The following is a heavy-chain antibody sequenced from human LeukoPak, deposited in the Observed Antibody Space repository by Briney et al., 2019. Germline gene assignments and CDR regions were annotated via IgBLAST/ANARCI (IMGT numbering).Heavy chain of an antibody. D-gene: IGHD6-19*01. CDR3: ARGQVWQWQDY. J-gene: IGHJ4*02. CDR2: IIPNFEIA. V-gene: IGHV1-69*13. CDR1: GYTFSNYG. Sequence: ASVKVSCKASGYTFSNYGISWVRQAPGQGLEWMGGIIPNFEIAKFAQKFQGRVTITADESTSTAYMELSSLRSEDTAVYYCARGQVWQWQDYWGQGTLVTVSS.